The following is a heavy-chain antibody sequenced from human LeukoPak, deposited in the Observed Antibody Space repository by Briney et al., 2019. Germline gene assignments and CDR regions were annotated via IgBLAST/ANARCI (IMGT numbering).Heavy chain of an antibody. CDR1: GGTFSSYA. D-gene: IGHD2-15*01. Sequence: ASVKVSCKASGGTFSSYAISWVRQAPGQGLEWMGGIIPIFGTANYAQKFQGRVTITADKSTSTAYMELSSLRSEDTAVYYCAGVVAATNPLYYYYMDVWGKGTTVTVSS. CDR2: IIPIFGTA. V-gene: IGHV1-69*06. CDR3: AGVVAATNPLYYYYMDV. J-gene: IGHJ6*03.